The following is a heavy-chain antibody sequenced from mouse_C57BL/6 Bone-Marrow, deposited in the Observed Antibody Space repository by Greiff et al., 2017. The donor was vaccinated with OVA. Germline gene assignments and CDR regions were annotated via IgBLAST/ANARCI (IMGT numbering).Heavy chain of an antibody. CDR2: IDPETGDT. CDR3: TTPRSYYAMDY. Sequence: VQLQQSGAELVRPGASVKLSCTASGFNIKDDYMHWVKQRPEQGLEWIGWIDPETGDTEYASKFQGKATITADTSSNPADLQLSSLTSEDTAVYYCTTPRSYYAMDYWGQGTSVTVSS. V-gene: IGHV14-4*01. CDR1: GFNIKDDY. J-gene: IGHJ4*01.